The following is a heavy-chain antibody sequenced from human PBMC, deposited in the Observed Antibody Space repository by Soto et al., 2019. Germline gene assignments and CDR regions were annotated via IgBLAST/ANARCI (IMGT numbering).Heavy chain of an antibody. Sequence: PXGSLRLSCTAADFSFTIYGMHWVRQAPGNGLEWVAVIWYDERTKYYADSVKGRFSISKDNSKNTVYLQMNSLRAEDTAVYYCARDRGVRRTLYHFDYWGQGTLVTVSS. CDR3: ARDRGVRRTLYHFDY. CDR2: IWYDERTK. D-gene: IGHD3-10*01. CDR1: DFSFTIYG. J-gene: IGHJ4*02. V-gene: IGHV3-33*01.